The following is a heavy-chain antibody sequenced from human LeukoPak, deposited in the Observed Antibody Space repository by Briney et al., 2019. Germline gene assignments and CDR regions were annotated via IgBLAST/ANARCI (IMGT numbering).Heavy chain of an antibody. Sequence: GGSLRLSCAASGFTFSSYAMSWVRQAPGKGLEWVSAISGSGGSTYYADSVKGRFTISRDNSKNTLYLQMNSLRAEDTAVYYCAKDPITTSGWFVFAFYWGQGTLVTVPS. CDR1: GFTFSSYA. J-gene: IGHJ4*02. D-gene: IGHD6-19*01. V-gene: IGHV3-23*01. CDR3: AKDPITTSGWFVFAFY. CDR2: ISGSGGST.